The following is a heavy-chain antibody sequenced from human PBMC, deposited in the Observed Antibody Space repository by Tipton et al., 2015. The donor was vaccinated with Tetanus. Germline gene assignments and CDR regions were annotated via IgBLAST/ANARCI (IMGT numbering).Heavy chain of an antibody. CDR1: GGSISSGGYY. V-gene: IGHV4-31*03. J-gene: IGHJ6*02. CDR2: IYYSGST. D-gene: IGHD1-14*01. Sequence: TLSLTCTVSGGSISSGGYYWTWIRQRPGKGLEWIGYIYYSGSTYYNPSLKSRVTISVDTSKNQFSLKLSSVTAADTAVYYCARVLRKYYYGMDVWGQGTTVTVSS. CDR3: ARVLRKYYYGMDV.